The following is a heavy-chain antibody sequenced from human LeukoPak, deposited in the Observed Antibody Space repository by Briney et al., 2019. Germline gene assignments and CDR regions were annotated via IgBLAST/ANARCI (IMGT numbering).Heavy chain of an antibody. Sequence: GGSLRLSCVASGFTFRTYGMNWVRQAPGKGLEWVANIKNDGTEDHYASSVEGRFTISRDNNKNSLYLQLNSLGPEDTAVYYGVRGRSAIDYWGQGTSATVSS. J-gene: IGHJ4*02. V-gene: IGHV3-7*04. CDR3: VRGRSAIDY. CDR1: GFTFRTYG. CDR2: IKNDGTED.